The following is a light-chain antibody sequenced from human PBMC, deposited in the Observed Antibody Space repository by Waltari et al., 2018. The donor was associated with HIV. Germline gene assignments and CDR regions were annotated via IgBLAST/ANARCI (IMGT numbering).Light chain of an antibody. V-gene: IGLV2-14*01. J-gene: IGLJ2*01. CDR1: SSDVGGYNY. CDR3: SSYTSRSTHVV. CDR2: EVS. Sequence: QSALTQPASVSGSPGQSITISCTGTSSDVGGYNYVSWYPQHPGKGRKGMIYEVSNRPSGVANRVSGSKSGNTASLTISGLQAEDEADYYCSSYTSRSTHVVFGGGTKLTVL.